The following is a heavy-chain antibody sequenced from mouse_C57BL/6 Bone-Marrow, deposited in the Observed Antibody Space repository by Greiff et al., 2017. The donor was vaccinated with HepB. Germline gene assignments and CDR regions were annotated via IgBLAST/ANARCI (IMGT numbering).Heavy chain of an antibody. D-gene: IGHD1-1*01. CDR1: GFTFSSYA. V-gene: IGHV5-4*01. CDR3: ARDDYGSSYVYYFDD. CDR2: ISDGGSYT. Sequence: DVMLVESGGGLVKPGGSLKLSCAASGFTFSSYAMSWVRQTPEKRLEWVATISDGGSYTYYPDNVKGRFTISRDNAKNNLYLQMSHLKSEDTAMYYCARDDYGSSYVYYFDDWGQGTTLTVSS. J-gene: IGHJ2*01.